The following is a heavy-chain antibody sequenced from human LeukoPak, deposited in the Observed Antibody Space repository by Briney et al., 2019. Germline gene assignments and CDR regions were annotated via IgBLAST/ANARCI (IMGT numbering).Heavy chain of an antibody. J-gene: IGHJ2*01. D-gene: IGHD5-18*01. Sequence: PSETLSLTCAVYDGSFSGYYWSWIRQPPGKGLEWIGEINHSGSTNYNPSLKSRVTISVDTSKNQFSLKLSSVTAADTAVYYCASARIQLWLLEWYFDLWGRGTLVTVSS. V-gene: IGHV4-34*01. CDR1: DGSFSGYY. CDR2: INHSGST. CDR3: ASARIQLWLLEWYFDL.